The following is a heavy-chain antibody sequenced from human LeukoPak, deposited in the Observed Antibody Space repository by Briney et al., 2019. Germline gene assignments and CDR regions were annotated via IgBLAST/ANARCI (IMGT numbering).Heavy chain of an antibody. J-gene: IGHJ4*02. Sequence: GGSLRLSCAASGFTFSSYGMHWGRQAPGKGLEWVAFIRYDGSNKYYADSVKGRFTISRDNSKNTLYLQMNSLRAEDTAVYYCAKDRAMVRGVIITTDYWGQGTLVTVFS. CDR1: GFTFSSYG. CDR2: IRYDGSNK. CDR3: AKDRAMVRGVIITTDY. V-gene: IGHV3-30*02. D-gene: IGHD3-10*01.